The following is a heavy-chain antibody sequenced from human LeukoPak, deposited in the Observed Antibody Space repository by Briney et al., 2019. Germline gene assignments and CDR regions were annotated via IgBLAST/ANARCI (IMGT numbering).Heavy chain of an antibody. J-gene: IGHJ5*02. CDR1: GYTFTGYY. CDR3: ARRSLTISSVTRGNWFDP. Sequence: ASVKVSCKASGYTFTGYYMHWVRQAPGQGLEWMGWINTNSGGTNYAQKFQGRVTMTRDTSISTAYMELSRLRSDDMAVYYCARRSLTISSVTRGNWFDPWGQGTLVTVSS. CDR2: INTNSGGT. D-gene: IGHD4-17*01. V-gene: IGHV1-2*02.